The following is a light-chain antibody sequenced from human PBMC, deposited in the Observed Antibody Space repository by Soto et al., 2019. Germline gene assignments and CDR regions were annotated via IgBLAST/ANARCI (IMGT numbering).Light chain of an antibody. CDR1: SSDVGSYNL. J-gene: IGLJ2*01. V-gene: IGLV2-23*01. Sequence: QSALTQPASVSGSPGQSITISCTGTSSDVGSYNLVSWYQQHPGKAPKLMIYEGSKRPSGVSNRFSGSKSGNTASLTISGLQHEDEADYYCCSYAGSSTLVFGGGTKLTVL. CDR3: CSYAGSSTLV. CDR2: EGS.